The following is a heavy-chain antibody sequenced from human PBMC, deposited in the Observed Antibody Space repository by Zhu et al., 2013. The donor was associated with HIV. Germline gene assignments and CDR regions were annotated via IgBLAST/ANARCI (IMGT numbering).Heavy chain of an antibody. CDR1: GGSISSGGYY. D-gene: IGHD3-3*01. J-gene: IGHJ4*02. CDR2: IYYSGST. Sequence: QVQLQESGPGLVKPSQTLSLTCTVSGGSISSGGYYWSWIRQHPGKGLEWIGYIYYSGSTYYNPSLKSRVTISVDTSKNQFSLKLSSVTAADTAVYYCARVHRHITIFGVVSGGFDYWGQGTLVTVSS. CDR3: ARVHRHITIFGVVSGGFDY. V-gene: IGHV4-31*03.